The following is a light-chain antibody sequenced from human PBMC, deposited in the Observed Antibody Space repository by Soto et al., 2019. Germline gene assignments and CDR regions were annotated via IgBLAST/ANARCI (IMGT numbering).Light chain of an antibody. Sequence: DIQMTQSPSTQSASIGDRIIITCRASQSINTWLAWYQQKPGEAPKLLIYDGSTLARGVPSRFSGSGSETEFTLTISRLHPDDFAPFYCQQYQTYSRTFGQGTKVEV. CDR3: QQYQTYSRT. CDR2: DGS. J-gene: IGKJ1*01. V-gene: IGKV1-5*03. CDR1: QSINTW.